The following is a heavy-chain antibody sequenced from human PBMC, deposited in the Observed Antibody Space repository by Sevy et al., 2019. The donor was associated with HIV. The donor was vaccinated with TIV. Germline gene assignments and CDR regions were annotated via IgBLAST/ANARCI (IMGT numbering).Heavy chain of an antibody. J-gene: IGHJ4*02. D-gene: IGHD3-16*01. CDR2: RSNDGSNK. Sequence: GGSLRLSCAASGFTFSSYAMHWVRLAPGKGLEWVADRSNDGSNKNYADSVKGRFTISRDNSKNTLYLQMNSLRAEDTAVYYCPRAMITFPGAPNDYWGQGTLVTVSS. V-gene: IGHV3-30-3*01. CDR1: GFTFSSYA. CDR3: PRAMITFPGAPNDY.